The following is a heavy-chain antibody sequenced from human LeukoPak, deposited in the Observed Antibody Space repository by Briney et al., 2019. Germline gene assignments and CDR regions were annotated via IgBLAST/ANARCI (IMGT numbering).Heavy chain of an antibody. J-gene: IGHJ4*02. V-gene: IGHV3-53*01. CDR2: VYSGGTT. CDR3: ASGYNFGLDY. CDR1: GFTVSRNC. D-gene: IGHD5-18*01. Sequence: PGGSLRLSCEVSGFTVSRNCMTWVRQAPGKGLEWVSTVYSGGTTYYADSVKGRFTISRDNSRNMLYLQMNSLRAEDTAVHYCASGYNFGLDYWGQGTLLTVS.